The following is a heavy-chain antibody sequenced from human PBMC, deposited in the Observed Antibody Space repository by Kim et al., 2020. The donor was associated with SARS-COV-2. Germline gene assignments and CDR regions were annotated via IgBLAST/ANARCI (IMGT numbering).Heavy chain of an antibody. CDR3: ARDGEVGTYYYYYGMDV. V-gene: IGHV1-3*01. Sequence: ASVKVSCKASGYTFTSYAMHWVRQAPGQRLEWMGWINAGNGNTKYSQKFQGRVTITRDTSASTAYMELSSLRSEDTAVYYRARDGEVGTYYYYYGMDVWGQGTTVTVSS. CDR2: INAGNGNT. J-gene: IGHJ6*02. D-gene: IGHD3-10*01. CDR1: GYTFTSYA.